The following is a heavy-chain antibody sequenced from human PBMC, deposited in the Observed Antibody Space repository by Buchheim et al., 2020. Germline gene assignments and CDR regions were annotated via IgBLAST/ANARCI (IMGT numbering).Heavy chain of an antibody. J-gene: IGHJ5*02. V-gene: IGHV3-30*01. CDR2: ISYDGSNK. CDR1: GFTFSSYA. D-gene: IGHD6-19*01. CDR3: ARAPTAVAGTWAWFDP. Sequence: QVQLVESGGGVVQPGRPLRLSCAASGFTFSSYAMHWVRQAPGKGLEWVAVISYDGSNKYYADSVKGRFTISRDNSKNTLYLQMNSLRAEDTAVYYCARAPTAVAGTWAWFDPWGQGTL.